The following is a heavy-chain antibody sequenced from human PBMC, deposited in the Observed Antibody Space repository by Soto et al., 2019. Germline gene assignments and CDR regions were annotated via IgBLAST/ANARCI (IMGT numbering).Heavy chain of an antibody. D-gene: IGHD3-3*01. CDR2: ISSSSSYI. J-gene: IGHJ6*02. CDR3: ARVSXITIFGVVIRYYYGMDV. Sequence: PGGSLRLSCAASGFTFSSYSMNWVRQAPGKGLEWVSSISSSSSYIYYADSVKGRFTISRDNAKNSLYLQMNSLRAEDTAVYYCARVSXITIFGVVIRYYYGMDVWGQGTTVTVSS. CDR1: GFTFSSYS. V-gene: IGHV3-21*01.